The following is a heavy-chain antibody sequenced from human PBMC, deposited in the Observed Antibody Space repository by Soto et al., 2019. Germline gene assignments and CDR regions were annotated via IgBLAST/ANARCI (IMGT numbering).Heavy chain of an antibody. CDR2: IYDSGIT. CDR1: GRSMNSYY. CDR3: ERADDSNGYANEFDS. Sequence: SETLSLTCNVSGRSMNSYYWSWVLQPTGKGLEWIGYIYDSGITSYNPSLQSRVTMSADTSKNQFSLKLTSFTCPDTAVYYWERADDSNGYANEFDSWGQGVLVTVSS. J-gene: IGHJ4*02. D-gene: IGHD3-22*01. V-gene: IGHV4-59*01.